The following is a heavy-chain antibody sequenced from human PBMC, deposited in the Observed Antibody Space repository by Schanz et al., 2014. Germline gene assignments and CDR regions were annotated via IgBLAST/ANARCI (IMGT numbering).Heavy chain of an antibody. CDR1: GYTFTDYY. V-gene: IGHV1-2*06. D-gene: IGHD6-6*01. CDR2: INPNSGGT. J-gene: IGHJ6*02. Sequence: QVQLVQSGAEVKKLGASVKVSCKASGYTFTDYYMHWVRQAPGQGLEWMGRINPNSGGTNYAQKFQGRVTMTRDTSISTAYMELSGLTSDDTAVYYCARDRGHVEQLVLEWYYAMDVWGQGTTVAVSS. CDR3: ARDRGHVEQLVLEWYYAMDV.